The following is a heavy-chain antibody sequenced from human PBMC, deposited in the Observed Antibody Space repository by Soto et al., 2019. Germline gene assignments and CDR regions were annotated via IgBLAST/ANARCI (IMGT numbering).Heavy chain of an antibody. J-gene: IGHJ6*03. D-gene: IGHD2-2*01. CDR3: ARLTWDIVVVPAASDYYYYMDV. CDR2: INAGNGNT. V-gene: IGHV1-3*01. Sequence: ASVKVSCKASGYTFTSYAMHWVRQAPGQRLEWMGWINAGNGNTKYSQKFQGRVTITRDTSASTAYMELSSLRSEDTAVYYCARLTWDIVVVPAASDYYYYMDVWGKGTTVTVSS. CDR1: GYTFTSYA.